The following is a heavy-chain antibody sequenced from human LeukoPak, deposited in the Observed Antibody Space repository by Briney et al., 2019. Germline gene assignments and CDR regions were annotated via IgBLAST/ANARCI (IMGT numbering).Heavy chain of an antibody. CDR2: INHSGST. V-gene: IGHV4-34*01. Sequence: SETLSLTCAVYGGSFSAYYWSWIRQPPGKGLDWIGEINHSGSTNYNPSLKSRVTISVDTSKNQLSLKLSSVTAADTAVYYCARISYGDYNFDYWGQGTLVTVSS. CDR3: ARISYGDYNFDY. D-gene: IGHD4-17*01. CDR1: GGSFSAYY. J-gene: IGHJ4*02.